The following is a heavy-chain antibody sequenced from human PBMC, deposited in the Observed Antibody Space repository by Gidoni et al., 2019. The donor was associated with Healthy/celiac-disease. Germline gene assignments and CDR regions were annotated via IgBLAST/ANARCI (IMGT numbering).Heavy chain of an antibody. Sequence: EVQLVESGGGWVQPGRSLRLSCAAAGFTVDDYAMHWVRQAPGKGLEWVSGIRWNSGSIGYADSVKGRFTISRDNAKNSLYLQMNSLRAEDTALYYCAKDNGLGYGDYEGSFDYWGQGTLVTVSS. J-gene: IGHJ4*02. CDR2: IRWNSGSI. V-gene: IGHV3-9*01. CDR3: AKDNGLGYGDYEGSFDY. D-gene: IGHD4-17*01. CDR1: GFTVDDYA.